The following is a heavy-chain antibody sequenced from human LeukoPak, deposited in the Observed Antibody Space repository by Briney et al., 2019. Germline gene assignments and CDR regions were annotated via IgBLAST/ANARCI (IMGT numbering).Heavy chain of an antibody. V-gene: IGHV4-39*01. D-gene: IGHD6-19*01. CDR2: IYYSGST. CDR1: GGSISSSSYY. CDR3: ARPIDSSGWFYFDY. J-gene: IGHJ4*02. Sequence: PSETLSLTCTVSGGSISSSSYYWGWIRQPPGKGLEWIGSIYYSGSTYYNPSLKSRVTISVDTSKNQFSLKLSSVTAADTAVYYCARPIDSSGWFYFDYWGQGTLVTVSS.